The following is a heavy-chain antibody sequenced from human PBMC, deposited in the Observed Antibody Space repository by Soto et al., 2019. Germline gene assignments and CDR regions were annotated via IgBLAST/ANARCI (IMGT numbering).Heavy chain of an antibody. V-gene: IGHV4-59*01. CDR1: GGSISIYY. CDR3: ARDLGSGSYPNWFDP. J-gene: IGHJ5*02. CDR2: IYYSGST. Sequence: SETLSLTCTVSGGSISIYYWSWIRHPPGKGLEWIGYIYYSGSTNYNPSLKSRVTISVDTSKNQSSLKLSSVTAADTAVYYCARDLGSGSYPNWFDPWGQGTLVTVSS. D-gene: IGHD3-10*01.